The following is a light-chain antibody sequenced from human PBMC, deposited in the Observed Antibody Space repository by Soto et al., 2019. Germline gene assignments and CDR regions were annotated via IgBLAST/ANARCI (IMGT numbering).Light chain of an antibody. Sequence: DIQVTHSPSTLSASVGDRVTLTCRGRESNKWRVGREQQKPRKAPKPLDYKWSNLASGGPSKFHGRGSGTKFPLPLESLEPENFATFYRQQYESFPGTFGPGTKVDIK. J-gene: IGKJ1*01. CDR2: KWS. V-gene: IGKV1-5*03. CDR1: ESNKWR. CDR3: QQYESFPGT.